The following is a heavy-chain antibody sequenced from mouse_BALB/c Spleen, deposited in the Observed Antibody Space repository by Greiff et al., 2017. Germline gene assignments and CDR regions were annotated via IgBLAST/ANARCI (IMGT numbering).Heavy chain of an antibody. CDR1: GYAFSSSW. Sequence: QVQLQQSGPELVKPGASVKISCKASGYAFSSSWMNWVKQRPGQGLEWIGRIYPGVGDTNYNGKFKGKATLTADKSSSTAYMQLSSLTSVDSAVYFCARGGEFAYWGQGTLVTFSA. CDR2: IYPGVGDT. V-gene: IGHV1-82*01. J-gene: IGHJ3*01. CDR3: ARGGEFAY.